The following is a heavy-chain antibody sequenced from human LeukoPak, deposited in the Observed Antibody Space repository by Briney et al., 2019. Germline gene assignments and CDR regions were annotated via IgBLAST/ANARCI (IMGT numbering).Heavy chain of an antibody. Sequence: EASETLSLTCTVSGGSISSSSCYWGWIRQPPGKGLEWIGTIYYSGSTYYNPSLKSRVTISVDTSKNQFSLRLNSVTAADTAVYYCARQHSSNYYWGQGTLVTVSS. CDR2: IYYSGST. CDR3: ARQHSSNYY. D-gene: IGHD6-13*01. J-gene: IGHJ4*02. V-gene: IGHV4-39*01. CDR1: GGSISSSSCY.